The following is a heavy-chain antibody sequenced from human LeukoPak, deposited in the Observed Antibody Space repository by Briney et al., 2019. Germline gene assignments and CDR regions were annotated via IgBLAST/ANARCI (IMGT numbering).Heavy chain of an antibody. J-gene: IGHJ6*02. CDR1: GGTFSSYA. V-gene: IGHV1-69*10. CDR3: AREKDIVVVPAAMLDNYGIDV. CDR2: IIPLLGIA. Sequence: SVKVSCEASGGTFSSYAISWVRQAPGQGLEWMGGIIPLLGIANYAQKFQGRVTITADKSTSTAYMELSSLISEDTAVYYCAREKDIVVVPAAMLDNYGIDVWGQGTTVTVSS. D-gene: IGHD2-2*01.